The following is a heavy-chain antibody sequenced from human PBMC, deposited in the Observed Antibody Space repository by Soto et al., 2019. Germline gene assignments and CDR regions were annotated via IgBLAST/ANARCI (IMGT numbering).Heavy chain of an antibody. Sequence: ASVKVSCKASGYTFTSYGISWVRQAPGQGLEWMGWISAYNGNTNYAQKLQGRVTMTTDTSTSTAYMELRSLRSDDTAVYYCARRSVPAASRAVYYYYGMDVWGQGTTVTVSS. CDR3: ARRSVPAASRAVYYYYGMDV. CDR1: GYTFTSYG. J-gene: IGHJ6*02. D-gene: IGHD2-2*01. V-gene: IGHV1-18*01. CDR2: ISAYNGNT.